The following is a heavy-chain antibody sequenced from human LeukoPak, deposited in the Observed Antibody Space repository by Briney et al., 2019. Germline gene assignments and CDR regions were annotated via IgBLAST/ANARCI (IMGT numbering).Heavy chain of an antibody. D-gene: IGHD6-13*01. CDR3: AKDRIAAAGTVDY. V-gene: IGHV3-30-3*01. Sequence: GGSLRLSCAASGFTFSSYAMHWVRQAPGKGLEWVAVISYDGSNKYYADSVKGRFTISRDNSENTLYLQMNSLRAEDTAIYYCAKDRIAAAGTVDYWGQGTLVTVSS. CDR1: GFTFSSYA. CDR2: ISYDGSNK. J-gene: IGHJ4*02.